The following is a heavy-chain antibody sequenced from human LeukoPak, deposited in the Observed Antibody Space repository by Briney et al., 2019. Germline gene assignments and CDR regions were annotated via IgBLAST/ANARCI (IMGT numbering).Heavy chain of an antibody. D-gene: IGHD3-10*01. CDR2: ISGSGGST. V-gene: IGHV3-23*01. J-gene: IGHJ4*02. CDR1: GFTFSSYA. CDR3: AKDKVWFGELPTQLDY. Sequence: PGGSLRLSCAASGFTFSSYAMSWVRQAPGKGLEWVSAISGSGGSTYYADSVKGRFTISRDNSKNTLYLQMNSLRAEDTAVYYCAKDKVWFGELPTQLDYWGQGTLVTVSS.